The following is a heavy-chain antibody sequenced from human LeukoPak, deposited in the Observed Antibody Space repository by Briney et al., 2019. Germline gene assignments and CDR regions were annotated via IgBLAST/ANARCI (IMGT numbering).Heavy chain of an antibody. V-gene: IGHV3-7*01. J-gene: IGHJ6*03. CDR3: ARDLRSSYSHYYHYYYMDV. CDR2: IKQDGSEK. CDR1: GFTFSSYW. Sequence: GGSLRLSCAASGFTFSSYWMSWLRQAPGKGLEWVANIKQDGSEKYYVDSVKGRFTISRDNAKNSLYLQMNSLRAEDTAVYYCARDLRSSYSHYYHYYYMDVWGKGTTVTVSS. D-gene: IGHD3-3*01.